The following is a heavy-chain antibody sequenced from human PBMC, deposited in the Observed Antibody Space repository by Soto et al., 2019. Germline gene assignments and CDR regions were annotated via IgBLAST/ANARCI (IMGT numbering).Heavy chain of an antibody. CDR3: AMVDKYVTPTPQDV. CDR1: GYIFVNYG. J-gene: IGHJ6*02. V-gene: IGHV1-18*01. Sequence: QVQLVQSGDEVRKPGSSVKVSCKASGYIFVNYGIAWVRQAPGQGLEWMGWISPYSGNTHDASKVQGRLTMTTDTSTSTAYMDLGSLTSDDTAVYYCAMVDKYVTPTPQDVWGQGTTVTVSS. D-gene: IGHD5-12*01. CDR2: ISPYSGNT.